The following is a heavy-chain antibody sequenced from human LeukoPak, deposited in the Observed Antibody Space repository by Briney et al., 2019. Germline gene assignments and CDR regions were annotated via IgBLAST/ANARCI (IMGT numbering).Heavy chain of an antibody. Sequence: GGSLRLSCAASGFTFSSYTMTWVRQAPGKGPEWVSSITAGGSTTYYAESVKGRFTISRDNSKTTLYVQMNSLRAEDTAIYYCATGGRSGVAFESWGQGTLVTVSS. CDR3: ATGGRSGVAFES. D-gene: IGHD2-15*01. J-gene: IGHJ4*02. CDR2: ITAGGSTT. CDR1: GFTFSSYT. V-gene: IGHV3-23*01.